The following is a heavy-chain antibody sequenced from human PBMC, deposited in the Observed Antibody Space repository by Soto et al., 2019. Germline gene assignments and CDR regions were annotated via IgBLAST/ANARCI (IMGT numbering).Heavy chain of an antibody. V-gene: IGHV3-21*01. CDR1: GFTLSTYD. J-gene: IGHJ4*02. D-gene: IGHD4-4*01. CDR3: ARGGIYSNYVVSYFDY. CDR2: ISSSSSYI. Sequence: PGGSLRLSCAASGFTLSTYDMHWVRQAPGKGLEWVSSISSSSSYIYYADSVKGRFTISRDNAKNSLYLQMNSLRAEDTAVYYCARGGIYSNYVVSYFDYWGQGTLVTVSS.